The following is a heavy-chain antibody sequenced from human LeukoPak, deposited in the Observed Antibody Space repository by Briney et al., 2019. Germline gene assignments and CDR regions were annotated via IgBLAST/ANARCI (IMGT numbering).Heavy chain of an antibody. CDR1: GFTFSNYD. D-gene: IGHD7-27*01. CDR3: AGDLGYGVGAFHI. J-gene: IGHJ3*02. Sequence: GGSLRLSCAASGFTFSNYDIHWVRQATGKGLEWVSGIGPAGDTYYPGSVKGRFTIYRENAKNSLYLQMNSLRAGDTAVYYCAGDLGYGVGAFHIWGQGTMVIVSS. CDR2: IGPAGDT. V-gene: IGHV3-13*04.